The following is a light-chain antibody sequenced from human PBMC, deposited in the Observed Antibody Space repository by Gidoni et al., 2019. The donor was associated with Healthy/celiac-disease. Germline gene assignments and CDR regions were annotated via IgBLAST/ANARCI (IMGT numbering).Light chain of an antibody. CDR2: AAS. V-gene: IGKV1-39*01. Sequence: ILPCRASQSISSYLNWYQQKPGKAPKLLIYAASSLQSGVPSRFSGSGSGTDFTLTISSLQPEDFATYYCQQSYSTPFTFGPGTKVDIK. CDR3: QQSYSTPFT. J-gene: IGKJ3*01. CDR1: QSISSY.